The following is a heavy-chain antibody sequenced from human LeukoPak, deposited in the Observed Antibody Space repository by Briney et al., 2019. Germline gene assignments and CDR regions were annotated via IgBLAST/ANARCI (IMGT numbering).Heavy chain of an antibody. Sequence: GGSLRLSCAASGFTFSSYAMSWVRQAPGKGLEWVAVISGGGGSTYYEDSVKGRFTISRENGKNSLYLQMNSLRAEDTAVYYCARGSLSGSYGAYDIWGQGTMVTVSS. D-gene: IGHD1-1*01. CDR1: GFTFSSYA. CDR3: ARGSLSGSYGAYDI. V-gene: IGHV3-23*01. J-gene: IGHJ3*02. CDR2: ISGGGGST.